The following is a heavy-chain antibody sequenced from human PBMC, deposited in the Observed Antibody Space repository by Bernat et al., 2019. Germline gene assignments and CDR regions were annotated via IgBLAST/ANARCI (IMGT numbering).Heavy chain of an antibody. J-gene: IGHJ4*02. CDR1: GGSISSYY. D-gene: IGHD6-6*01. CDR3: ARERIAARSFDY. V-gene: IGHV4-59*01. Sequence: QVQLQESGPGLVKPSETLSLTCTVSGGSISSYYWSWIRQPPGKGLEWIGYIYYSGSTNYNPSLESRVTISVDTSKNQFSLKLSSVTAADTAVYYCARERIAARSFDYWGQGTLVTVSS. CDR2: IYYSGST.